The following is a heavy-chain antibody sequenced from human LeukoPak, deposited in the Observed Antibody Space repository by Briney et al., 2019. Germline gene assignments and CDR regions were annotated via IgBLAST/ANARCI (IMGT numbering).Heavy chain of an antibody. CDR1: GFTISNHG. D-gene: IGHD6-19*01. Sequence: GTSLRLSCAVSGFTISNHGMHWVRQAPGKGLEWVAMISHDGAAVYYGDSVKGRLTISRDNSNNTLYLQMNSLRVEDTAVYYCAKDWGSSGWYNWFDPWGQGTLVTVSS. J-gene: IGHJ5*02. CDR2: ISHDGAAV. CDR3: AKDWGSSGWYNWFDP. V-gene: IGHV3-30*18.